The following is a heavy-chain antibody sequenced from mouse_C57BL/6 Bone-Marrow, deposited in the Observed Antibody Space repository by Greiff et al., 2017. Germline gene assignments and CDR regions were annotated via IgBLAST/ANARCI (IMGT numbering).Heavy chain of an antibody. CDR2: INNDDGST. J-gene: IGHJ4*01. Sequence: EVQLMESERGLVQPGRSLKLSCTASGFTFSDCYMSWVRQIPEKGLEWVARINNDDGSTNYLDSFKGRFIISRDNAKNKLYLQMSGLKSEDTATXYGERNIYAMDYGGQGTSVNVSS. CDR3: ERNIYAMDY. V-gene: IGHV5-16*01. CDR1: GFTFSDCY.